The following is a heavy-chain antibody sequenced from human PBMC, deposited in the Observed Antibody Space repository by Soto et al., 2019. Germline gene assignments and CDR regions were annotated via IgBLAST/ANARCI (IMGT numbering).Heavy chain of an antibody. CDR1: GGTFSSYA. D-gene: IGHD5-18*01. CDR2: IIPIFGTA. Sequence: EASVKVSCKASGGTFSSYAISWVRQAPGQGLEWMGGIIPIFGTANYAQKFQGRVTITADESTSTAYMELSSLRSEDTAVYYCASLVDTAMVPSYFDYWGQGTLVTVSS. J-gene: IGHJ4*02. CDR3: ASLVDTAMVPSYFDY. V-gene: IGHV1-69*13.